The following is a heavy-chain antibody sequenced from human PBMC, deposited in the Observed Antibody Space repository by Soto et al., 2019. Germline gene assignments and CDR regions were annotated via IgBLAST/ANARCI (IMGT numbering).Heavy chain of an antibody. CDR1: GFSLSTSGVG. Sequence: QITLKESGPTLVKPTQTLTLTCTFPGFSLSTSGVGVCWIRQPTGKALEWLALIYWDDDKRYRPSLKSRLTITKDTSKNQVVLTMTNRDPVDTATYSCAHTKVAGIDYWGQGTLFTVSS. V-gene: IGHV2-5*02. J-gene: IGHJ4*02. CDR2: IYWDDDK. CDR3: AHTKVAGIDY. D-gene: IGHD6-19*01.